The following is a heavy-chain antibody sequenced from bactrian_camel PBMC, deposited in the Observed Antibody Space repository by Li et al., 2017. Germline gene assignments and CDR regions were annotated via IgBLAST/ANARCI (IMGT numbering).Heavy chain of an antibody. D-gene: IGHD4*01. V-gene: IGHV3S26*01. Sequence: HVQLVESGGGSVQAGGSLRLSCVASGYRYASYCMAWFRQVPGREREGVAHMSMGGDYIAYANSVMGRFTISRDRAKDTLYLQMNGLKPEDTAMYCCAAEVSDYVIPRCPDNFGYWGQGTQVTVS. J-gene: IGHJ6*01. CDR1: GYRYASYC. CDR3: AAEVSDYVIPRCPDNFGY. CDR2: MSMGGDYI.